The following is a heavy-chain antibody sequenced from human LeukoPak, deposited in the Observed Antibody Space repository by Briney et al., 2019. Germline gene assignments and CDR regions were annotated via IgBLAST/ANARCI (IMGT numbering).Heavy chain of an antibody. D-gene: IGHD2-2*01. Sequence: GGSLRLSCAASGFTFSSYSMNWVRQAPGKGLEWVSSISSSSSCIYYADSVKGRFTISRDNAKNSLYLQMNSLRAEDTAVYYCAKDLSYCSSTSCPPDAFDIWGQGTMVTVSS. CDR1: GFTFSSYS. V-gene: IGHV3-21*04. CDR3: AKDLSYCSSTSCPPDAFDI. J-gene: IGHJ3*02. CDR2: ISSSSSCI.